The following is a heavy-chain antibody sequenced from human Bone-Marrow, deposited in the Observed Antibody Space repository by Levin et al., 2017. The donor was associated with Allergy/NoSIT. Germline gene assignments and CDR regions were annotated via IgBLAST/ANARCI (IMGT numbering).Heavy chain of an antibody. CDR3: ATAAVLQTYGAIGS. J-gene: IGHJ5*02. Sequence: SETLSLTCAVSGGSFGGYFLTWIRQLPGKGLEWIGETNRRGSTNYNPSLRNRVSISVDTSPDQFSLNLNSVTAADTAVYFCATAAVLQTYGAIGSWGQGTLVTVSS. CDR1: GGSFGGYF. D-gene: IGHD4-17*01. V-gene: IGHV4-34*01. CDR2: TNRRGST.